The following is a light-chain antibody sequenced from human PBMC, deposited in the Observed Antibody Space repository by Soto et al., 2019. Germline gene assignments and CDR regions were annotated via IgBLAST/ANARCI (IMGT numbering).Light chain of an antibody. CDR3: QQDGSSHIT. V-gene: IGKV3-20*01. J-gene: IGKJ5*01. CDR1: QSVSSSY. Sequence: EFVLTQYPGNLSLHHRERATLSCRASQSVSSSYLAWYQQKPGQAPRLLIYGASSRATGIPDRFSGSGSGTDFTLTISRLEPEDFAVYYCQQDGSSHITFGQGTRLEI. CDR2: GAS.